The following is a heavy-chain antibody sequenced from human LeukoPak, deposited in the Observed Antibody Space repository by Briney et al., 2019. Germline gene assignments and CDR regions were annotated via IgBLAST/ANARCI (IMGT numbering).Heavy chain of an antibody. Sequence: SETLSLTCTVSGGSISSGDYYWSWIRQPPGKGLEWIGYIYYSGSTYYNPSPKTRVTISVDTSKNQFSLKLSSVTAADTAVYYCARAKKGVVPAAIYYYYYMDVWGKGTTVTVSS. CDR1: GGSISSGDYY. J-gene: IGHJ6*03. D-gene: IGHD2-2*02. CDR3: ARAKKGVVPAAIYYYYYMDV. V-gene: IGHV4-30-4*08. CDR2: IYYSGST.